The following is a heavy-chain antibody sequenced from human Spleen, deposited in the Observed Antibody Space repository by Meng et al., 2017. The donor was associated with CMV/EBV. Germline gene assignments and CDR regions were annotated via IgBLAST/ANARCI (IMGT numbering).Heavy chain of an antibody. CDR1: GVSISSGGYY. CDR3: AREPYYYDSSIYSGWFDP. Sequence: SCTVSGVSISSGGYYWSWIRQHPGKGLEWIGYIHYSGNTNYNPSLKRRVTISVDTSKNQISLRLSSVIAADTAVYYCAREPYYYDSSIYSGWFDPWGQGTLVTVSS. D-gene: IGHD3-22*01. CDR2: IHYSGNT. J-gene: IGHJ5*02. V-gene: IGHV4-31*02.